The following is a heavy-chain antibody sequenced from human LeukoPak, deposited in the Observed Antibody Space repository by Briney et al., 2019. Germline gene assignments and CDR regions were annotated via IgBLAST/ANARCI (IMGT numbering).Heavy chain of an antibody. Sequence: SETLSLTCTVSGGSISSYYWSWIRQPAGEGLEWIGRIYTTGSTNYNPSLQSRVTMSIDTSTNQISLKLRSVTAADTAVYYCARGHCSSTYCSYNWFDLWGRGTLVTVSS. J-gene: IGHJ5*02. V-gene: IGHV4-4*07. D-gene: IGHD2-2*01. CDR3: ARGHCSSTYCSYNWFDL. CDR1: GGSISSYY. CDR2: IYTTGST.